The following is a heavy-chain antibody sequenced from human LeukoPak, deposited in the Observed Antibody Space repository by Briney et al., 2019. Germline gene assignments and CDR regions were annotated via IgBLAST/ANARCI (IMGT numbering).Heavy chain of an antibody. D-gene: IGHD6-19*01. J-gene: IGHJ2*01. CDR2: ISGSGGST. Sequence: GGSPRLSCAASGFTFSSYAMSWVRQAPGKGLEWVSAISGSGGSTYYADSVKGRFTISRDNSKNTLYLQMNSLRAEDTAVYYCAKDRGIAVAGTLGLWGRGTLVTVSS. V-gene: IGHV3-23*01. CDR1: GFTFSSYA. CDR3: AKDRGIAVAGTLGL.